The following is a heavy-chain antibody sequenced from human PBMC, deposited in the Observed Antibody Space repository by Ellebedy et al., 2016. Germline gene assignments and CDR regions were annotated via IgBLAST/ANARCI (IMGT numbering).Heavy chain of an antibody. J-gene: IGHJ4*02. CDR1: GGSISSGDYY. CDR2: IYYSGST. CDR3: ARGIPTDY. V-gene: IGHV4-30-4*01. Sequence: LRLXXTVSGGSISSGDYYWSWIRQPPGKGLEWIGYIYYSGSTYYNPSLKSRVTISVDTSKNQFSLKLSSVTAADTAVYYCARGIPTDYWGQGTLVTVSS.